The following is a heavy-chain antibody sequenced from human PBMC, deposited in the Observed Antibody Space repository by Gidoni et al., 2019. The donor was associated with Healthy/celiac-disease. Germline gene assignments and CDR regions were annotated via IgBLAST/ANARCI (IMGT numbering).Heavy chain of an antibody. CDR3: ARQYYYDSSGYYYREGYFDL. V-gene: IGHV5-10-1*03. Sequence: EVQLVQSGAEVKKPGESLRISCKGSGYSFTSYWISWVRQMHGEGLEWMERIDPSDSYTNYSPSFQGHVTIAADKSISTAYLQWSSLKASNTAMYYCARQYYYDSSGYYYREGYFDLWGRGTLVTVSS. CDR1: GYSFTSYW. J-gene: IGHJ2*01. CDR2: IDPSDSYT. D-gene: IGHD3-22*01.